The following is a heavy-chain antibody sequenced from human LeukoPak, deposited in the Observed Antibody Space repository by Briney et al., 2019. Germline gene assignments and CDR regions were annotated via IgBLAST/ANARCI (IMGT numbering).Heavy chain of an antibody. J-gene: IGHJ4*02. Sequence: PGGSLRLSCAASGFTFSTYGMHWVRQAPGKGLEWVAFIQYDGSNKYYADSVKGRFTISRDNSKSTLYLQMNSLRAEDTAMYYCAKDTYGDYEGDWGQGTLVTVSS. CDR3: AKDTYGDYEGD. V-gene: IGHV3-30*02. CDR1: GFTFSTYG. D-gene: IGHD4-17*01. CDR2: IQYDGSNK.